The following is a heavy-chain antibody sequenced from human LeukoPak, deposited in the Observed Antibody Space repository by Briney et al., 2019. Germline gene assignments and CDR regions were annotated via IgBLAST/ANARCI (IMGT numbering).Heavy chain of an antibody. V-gene: IGHV1-2*02. CDR2: INPNSGGT. D-gene: IGHD6-13*01. CDR3: ARDGSSWPTEGWFDP. Sequence: ASVKVSCKASGYTFTGYYIHWVRQAPGQGLEWMGWINPNSGGTNYAQKFQGRVTMTRDTSISTAYMELSRLRSDDTAVYYCARDGSSWPTEGWFDPWGQGTLVTVSS. CDR1: GYTFTGYY. J-gene: IGHJ5*02.